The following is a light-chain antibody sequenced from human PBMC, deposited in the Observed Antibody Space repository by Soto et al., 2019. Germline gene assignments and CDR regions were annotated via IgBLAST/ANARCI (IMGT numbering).Light chain of an antibody. V-gene: IGKV3D-15*01. CDR2: GAS. CDR1: QSVDSN. J-gene: IGKJ4*01. CDR3: QQYDNPNLTVT. Sequence: EIVMTQSPGTLSVSTGEGATLSCRASQSVDSNLAWYQQKPGQAPRLLIYGASTRATGIPDRFRGSGSGTEFTLTISSLQSEDFAVYYCQQYDNPNLTVTFGGGTKVEIK.